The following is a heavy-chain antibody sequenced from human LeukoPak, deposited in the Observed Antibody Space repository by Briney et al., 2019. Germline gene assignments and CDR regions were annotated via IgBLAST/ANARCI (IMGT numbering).Heavy chain of an antibody. CDR3: TTVTTFYYYGMDV. V-gene: IGHV3-74*01. J-gene: IGHJ6*02. CDR2: INSDGSST. CDR1: GFTFSSYW. D-gene: IGHD4-17*01. Sequence: PGGSLRLSCATSGFTFSSYWMHWVRQAPGKGLVWVSRINSDGSSTSYADSVKGRFTISRDNAKITLYLQMNSLRAEDTAVYYCTTVTTFYYYGMDVWGQGTTVTVSS.